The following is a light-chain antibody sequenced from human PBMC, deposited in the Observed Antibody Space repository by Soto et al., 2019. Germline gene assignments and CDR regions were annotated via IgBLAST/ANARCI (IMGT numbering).Light chain of an antibody. Sequence: DIQMTQSPSSLSASVGDRATITCRASQIISSYLNWYQQKPGKAPKLLIYAASSLQSGVPSRFSGSGSGTDFTLTISSLQPEDFATYYCQQSYSTPPLFGQGTKLEIK. CDR1: QIISSY. CDR3: QQSYSTPPL. J-gene: IGKJ2*01. V-gene: IGKV1-39*01. CDR2: AAS.